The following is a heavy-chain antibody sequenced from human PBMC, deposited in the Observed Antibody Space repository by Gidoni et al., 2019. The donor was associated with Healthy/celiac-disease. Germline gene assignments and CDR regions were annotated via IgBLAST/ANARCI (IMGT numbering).Heavy chain of an antibody. CDR3: ARDAGGDSYFWYFDY. CDR1: GFTFSSYA. Sequence: QVQLVESGGGVVQPGRSLRLSCAAPGFTFSSYAMHWVRQAPGKGLGWVAVISYDGSNKYYADSVKGRFTISRDNSKNTLYLQMNSLRAEDTAVYYCARDAGGDSYFWYFDYWGQGTLVTVSS. J-gene: IGHJ4*02. V-gene: IGHV3-30-3*01. CDR2: ISYDGSNK. D-gene: IGHD2-21*02.